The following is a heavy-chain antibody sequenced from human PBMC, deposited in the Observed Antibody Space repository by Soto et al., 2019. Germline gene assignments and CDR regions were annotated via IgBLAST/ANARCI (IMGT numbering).Heavy chain of an antibody. CDR2: ISGSGGST. J-gene: IGHJ4*02. Sequence: PGGSLRLSCAASGFTFSSYAMSWVRQAPGKGLEWVSAISGSGGSTYYADSVKGRFTISRDNSRNTLYLQMNSLRAEDTAVYYCAKDLRYCSGGSCYGFDYWGQGTLVTV. CDR1: GFTFSSYA. CDR3: AKDLRYCSGGSCYGFDY. V-gene: IGHV3-23*01. D-gene: IGHD2-15*01.